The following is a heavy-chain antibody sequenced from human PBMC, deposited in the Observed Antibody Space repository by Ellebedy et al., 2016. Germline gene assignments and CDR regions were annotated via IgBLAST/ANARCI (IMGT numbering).Heavy chain of an antibody. CDR2: ISSSSSYI. D-gene: IGHD2-8*01. CDR1: GFTFSSYS. CDR3: VRYARLADY. V-gene: IGHV3-21*04. J-gene: IGHJ4*02. Sequence: GESLKISXAASGFTFSSYSMNWVRQAPGKGLEWVSSISSSSSYIYYADSVKGRFTISRDNAQNSLYLQMDSLRAEDTVVYYCVRYARLADYWGQGTLVTVSS.